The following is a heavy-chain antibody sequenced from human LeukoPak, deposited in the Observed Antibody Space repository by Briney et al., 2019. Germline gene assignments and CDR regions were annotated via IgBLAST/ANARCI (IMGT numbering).Heavy chain of an antibody. CDR1: GGTFTIYA. D-gene: IGHD6-13*01. CDR2: IIPIFGTA. V-gene: IGHV1-69*01. Sequence: SVRVSCKASGGTFTIYAISWVRQAPGQGLEWMGGIIPIFGTANYTQKFQGRVTITADESTSTAYMELSSLRSEDTAVYYCARGRPIPKGIAAAPYYYYYGWTSGAKGPRSPSPQ. J-gene: IGHJ6*04. CDR3: ARGRPIPKGIAAAPYYYYYGWTS.